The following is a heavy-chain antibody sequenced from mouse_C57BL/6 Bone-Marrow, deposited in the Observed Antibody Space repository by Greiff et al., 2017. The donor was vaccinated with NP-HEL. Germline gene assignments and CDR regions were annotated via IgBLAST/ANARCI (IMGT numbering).Heavy chain of an antibody. CDR3: ARNPLYAPYYFDN. Sequence: VQRVESGPGLVQPSQSLSITCTVSGFSLTSYGVHWVRQSPGKGLEWLGVIWSGGSTDYNAAFISRLSISKDNSKSQVFFKMNSLQADDTAIYYCARNPLYAPYYFDNWGQGTTLTVSS. V-gene: IGHV2-2*01. CDR1: GFSLTSYG. D-gene: IGHD1-1*01. J-gene: IGHJ2*01. CDR2: IWSGGST.